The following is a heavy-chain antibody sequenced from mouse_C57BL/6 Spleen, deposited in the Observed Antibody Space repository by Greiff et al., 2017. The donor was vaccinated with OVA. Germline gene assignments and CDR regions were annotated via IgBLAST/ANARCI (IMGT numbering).Heavy chain of an antibody. CDR3: ARSMVTTGGPYAMDY. CDR2: IYPRSGNT. CDR1: GYTFTSYG. V-gene: IGHV1-81*01. J-gene: IGHJ4*01. Sequence: VQLVESGAELARPGASVKLSCKASGYTFTSYGISWVKQRTGQGLEWIGEIYPRSGNTYYNEKFKGKATLPADKSSSTAYMELRSLTSEDSAVYFCARSMVTTGGPYAMDYWGQGTSVTVSS. D-gene: IGHD2-2*01.